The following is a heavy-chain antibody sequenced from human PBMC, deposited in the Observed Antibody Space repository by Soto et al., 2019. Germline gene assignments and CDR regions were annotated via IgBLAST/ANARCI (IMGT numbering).Heavy chain of an antibody. Sequence: QVQLVLSGAEVQKPGSSVKGSCNASGGTFSSYAISWVRQAPGQGVEWMGWIIPIFGTANYAQKFQGRVTITADECTSTACMELRSVRSEDTAVYYCARGRYSSSWYSGDWFDPWGQGTLVTVSS. J-gene: IGHJ5*02. CDR2: IIPIFGTA. V-gene: IGHV1-69*01. CDR1: GGTFSSYA. CDR3: ARGRYSSSWYSGDWFDP. D-gene: IGHD6-13*01.